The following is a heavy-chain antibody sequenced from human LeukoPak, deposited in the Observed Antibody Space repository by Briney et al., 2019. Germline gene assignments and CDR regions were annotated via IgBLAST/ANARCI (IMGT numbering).Heavy chain of an antibody. CDR1: GGSISSSPYY. CDR2: IYRSGST. Sequence: SETLSLTCTVSGGSISSSPYYWGWVRQPPGKGLEWIASIYRSGSTFYDPSLKSRVTVSIDTYKNQFSLRLNSVTSADTAVYFCARGPDYSSSYAANWFDPWGQGTLVTVYS. D-gene: IGHD6-13*01. J-gene: IGHJ5*02. V-gene: IGHV4-39*01. CDR3: ARGPDYSSSYAANWFDP.